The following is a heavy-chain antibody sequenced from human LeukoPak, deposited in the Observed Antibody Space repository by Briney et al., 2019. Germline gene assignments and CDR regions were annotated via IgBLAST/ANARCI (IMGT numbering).Heavy chain of an antibody. CDR3: ARDFGGPPYYYYYMDV. Sequence: GGSLRLSCAASGFTVSSNYMTWVRQAPGKRLEWVSVIYSGGGTDYADSVKGRFTISRDNSKNTLYLQMNSLRADDTAVYYCARDFGGPPYYYYYMDVWGKGTTVTVSS. D-gene: IGHD4-23*01. J-gene: IGHJ6*03. CDR1: GFTVSSNY. CDR2: IYSGGGT. V-gene: IGHV3-53*01.